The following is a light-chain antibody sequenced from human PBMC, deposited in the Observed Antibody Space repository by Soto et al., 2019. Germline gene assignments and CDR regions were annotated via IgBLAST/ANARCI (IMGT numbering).Light chain of an antibody. CDR1: QSISSY. Sequence: DIQMTQSPSSLSASVRDRVTITCRASQSISSYLNWYQQKPGKAPNLLIYDVSSLQSGVPSRFSGSGSVTDFTLTISSLQPEDFATYYCQQYHSSSWTFGQGTKV. J-gene: IGKJ1*01. V-gene: IGKV1-39*01. CDR3: QQYHSSSWT. CDR2: DVS.